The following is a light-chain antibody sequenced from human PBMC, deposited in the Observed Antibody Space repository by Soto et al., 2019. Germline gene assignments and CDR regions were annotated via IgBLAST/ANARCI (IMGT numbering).Light chain of an antibody. CDR1: QSVSSSY. V-gene: IGKV3-20*01. J-gene: IGKJ1*01. CDR3: QQYGSSPWG. CDR2: GAS. Sequence: EIVLTQSPGTLSLSPVERATLSCRASQSVSSSYLAWYQQKPGQAPRLLIYGASSRATGIPDRFSGSGSGTDFTLTISRLEPEDFAVYYCQQYGSSPWGFGQGTKVDIK.